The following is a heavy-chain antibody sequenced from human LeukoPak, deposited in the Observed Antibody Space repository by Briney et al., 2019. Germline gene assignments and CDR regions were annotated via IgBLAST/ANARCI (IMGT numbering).Heavy chain of an antibody. D-gene: IGHD3-22*01. CDR3: AKDFDRMYYSGSSVKRAFDV. CDR1: GFTFSSYP. J-gene: IGHJ3*01. CDR2: ISASGGTT. Sequence: GGSLRLSCAASGFTFSSYPMTWVRQAPGKGLEWVSIISASGGTTYYADSVKGRFTVSRDNSKSTLYLQLDSLRAEDTAIYYCAKDFDRMYYSGSSVKRAFDVWGQGTKVTVSS. V-gene: IGHV3-23*01.